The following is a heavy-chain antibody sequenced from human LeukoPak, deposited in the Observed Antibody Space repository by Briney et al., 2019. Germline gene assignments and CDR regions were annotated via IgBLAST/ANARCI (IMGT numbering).Heavy chain of an antibody. J-gene: IGHJ4*02. Sequence: SETLSLTCTVSGGSMSSYYWSWIRQPPGKGLEWIGYIYYSGSTNYNPSLKSRVTISVDTSKNQFSLKLSSVTAADTAVYYCARQYYDYVWGSYRYNYYFDYWGQGTLVTVSS. CDR2: IYYSGST. V-gene: IGHV4-59*08. D-gene: IGHD3-16*02. CDR3: ARQYYDYVWGSYRYNYYFDY. CDR1: GGSMSSYY.